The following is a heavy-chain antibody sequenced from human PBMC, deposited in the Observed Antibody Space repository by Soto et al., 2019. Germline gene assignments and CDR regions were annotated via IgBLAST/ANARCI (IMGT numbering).Heavy chain of an antibody. D-gene: IGHD2-15*01. CDR1: GYTFTGYY. V-gene: IGHV1-2*04. Sequence: ASVKVSCKASGYTFTGYYMHWVRQAPGQGLEWMGWINPKSGGTNYAQKFQGWVTMTRETSISTAYMELSRLRSDDTAVYYWARERGLLPMGRGYYGMDVWGQGTTVTVSS. J-gene: IGHJ6*02. CDR3: ARERGLLPMGRGYYGMDV. CDR2: INPKSGGT.